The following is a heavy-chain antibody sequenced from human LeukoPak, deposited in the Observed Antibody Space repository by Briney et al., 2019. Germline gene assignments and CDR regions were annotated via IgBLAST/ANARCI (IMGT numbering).Heavy chain of an antibody. J-gene: IGHJ4*02. CDR2: INTGNGNT. D-gene: IGHD3-10*01. V-gene: IGHV1-3*04. CDR1: LYIFTRYA. Sequence: SVKVSRKAALYIFTRYAMHWMRQAGSRSLEGMGWINTGNGNTKYSHTFQGSVTVTRQTSARAPYMEQSSLRSEATAVYYCARESGSGSYYFDYWGQGNLVTVSS. CDR3: ARESGSGSYYFDY.